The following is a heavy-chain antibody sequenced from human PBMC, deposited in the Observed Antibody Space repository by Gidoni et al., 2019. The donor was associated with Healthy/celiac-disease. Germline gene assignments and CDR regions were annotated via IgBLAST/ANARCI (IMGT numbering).Heavy chain of an antibody. CDR3: AKGTFGGVIAIDAFDI. Sequence: ELQLLESGGRLVQPGRSLRLSFSASVFTFADYAMHWVRQAPGKGLEWVSGISWNSGSIGYADSVKGRFTISRDNAKNSLYLQMNSLRAEDTALYYCAKGTFGGVIAIDAFDIWGQGTMVTVSS. J-gene: IGHJ3*02. CDR1: VFTFADYA. CDR2: ISWNSGSI. V-gene: IGHV3-9*01. D-gene: IGHD3-16*02.